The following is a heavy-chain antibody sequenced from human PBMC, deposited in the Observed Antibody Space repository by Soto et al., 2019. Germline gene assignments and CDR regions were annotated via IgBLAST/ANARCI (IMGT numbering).Heavy chain of an antibody. CDR1: GFTFTSSA. CDR3: AAYDFWSGYSLDAFDI. J-gene: IGHJ3*02. Sequence: SVKVSCKASGFTFTSSAMQWVRQARGQRLEWIGWIVVGSGNTNYAQKFQERVTITRDMSTSTAYMELSSLRSEDTAVYYCAAYDFWSGYSLDAFDIWGQGTMVTVSS. D-gene: IGHD3-3*01. CDR2: IVVGSGNT. V-gene: IGHV1-58*02.